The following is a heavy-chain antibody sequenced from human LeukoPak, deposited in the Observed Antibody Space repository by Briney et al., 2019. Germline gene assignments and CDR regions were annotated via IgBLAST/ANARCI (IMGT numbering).Heavy chain of an antibody. CDR1: GFTFSHHG. CDR3: AKGAGVVLYFGESDYFDS. CDR2: ISHDGRNK. V-gene: IGHV3-30*18. Sequence: PGGSLRLSCEGSGFTFSHHGMHWVGQAPGKGLEGVARISHDGRNKYYGDSVKGRFIISRDNSKDTVYLQVSSLRANDTAVYYCAKGAGVVLYFGESDYFDSWGQGTLVTVSS. D-gene: IGHD3-10*01. J-gene: IGHJ4*02.